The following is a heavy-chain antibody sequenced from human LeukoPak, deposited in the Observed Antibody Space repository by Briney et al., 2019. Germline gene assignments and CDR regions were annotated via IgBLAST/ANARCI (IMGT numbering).Heavy chain of an antibody. CDR2: IKSKADGGTI. V-gene: IGHV3-15*01. CDR3: STDRKLGADFDY. Sequence: PGGSLRLSCAASGFTFSTAWMSWVRQAPGKGLEWVGRIKSKADGGTIDYAAPVKGRVTISRDDSKNTLYLQVNSLKTEDTAVYYCSTDRKLGADFDYGGQGTLVTVS. J-gene: IGHJ4*02. CDR1: GFTFSTAW. D-gene: IGHD1-26*01.